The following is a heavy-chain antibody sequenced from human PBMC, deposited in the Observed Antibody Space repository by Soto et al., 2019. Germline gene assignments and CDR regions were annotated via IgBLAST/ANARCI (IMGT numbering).Heavy chain of an antibody. CDR3: AKAPAVTTAY. D-gene: IGHD4-17*01. Sequence: GGSLRLSCAASAFTFNDYAMGWVRQAPGKGLEWVATITSSGRSTYYADSVKGRFTISRDNSKNTLYLQMNSLRAEDTAVYYCAKAPAVTTAYWGQGTLVTVSS. V-gene: IGHV3-23*01. J-gene: IGHJ4*02. CDR2: ITSSGRST. CDR1: AFTFNDYA.